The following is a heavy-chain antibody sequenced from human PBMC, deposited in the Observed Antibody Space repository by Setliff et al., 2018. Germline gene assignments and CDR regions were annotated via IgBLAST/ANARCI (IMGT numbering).Heavy chain of an antibody. V-gene: IGHV4-39*01. J-gene: IGHJ5*02. CDR1: GGSVSNSGFF. Sequence: SETLSLTCTVSGGSVSNSGFFWGWLRQAPGKGLEWIGNIYDSGSSNYNASLKSRLIITRDTSKNQISRKLTSVTAADTAVYYCGRGFSRIEGWGNWFDPWG. CDR2: IYDSGSS. D-gene: IGHD2-15*01. CDR3: GRGFSRIEGWGNWFDP.